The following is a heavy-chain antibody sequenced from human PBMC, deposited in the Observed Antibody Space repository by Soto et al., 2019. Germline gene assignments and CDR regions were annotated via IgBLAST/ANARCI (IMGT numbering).Heavy chain of an antibody. CDR3: MRGGWGDSPIDY. CDR1: GYTFSAYY. D-gene: IGHD1-26*01. J-gene: IGHJ4*02. Sequence: QVYLLQSGAEVKKVGASVTVSCKTSGYTFSAYYVHWARRAPGRGFQWLGWINPSNEVTTFSEFFQGRIAMTRDTSTNTVHMELNRLTSDDTDVYYCMRGGWGDSPIDYWGQVTQVTVAS. CDR2: INPSNEVT. V-gene: IGHV1-2*02.